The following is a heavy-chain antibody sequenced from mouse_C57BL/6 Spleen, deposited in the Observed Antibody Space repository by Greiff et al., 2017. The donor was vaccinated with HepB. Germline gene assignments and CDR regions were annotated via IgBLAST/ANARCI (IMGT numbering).Heavy chain of an antibody. Sequence: DVKLVESGGGLVQPGGSLKLSCAASGFTFSDYYMYWVRQTPEKRLEWVAYISNGGGSTYYPDTVKGRFTISRDNAKNTLYLQMSRLKSEDTAMYYCARPPDSSGYVDYAMDYWGQGTSVTVSS. J-gene: IGHJ4*01. CDR1: GFTFSDYY. CDR3: ARPPDSSGYVDYAMDY. V-gene: IGHV5-12*01. CDR2: ISNGGGST. D-gene: IGHD3-2*02.